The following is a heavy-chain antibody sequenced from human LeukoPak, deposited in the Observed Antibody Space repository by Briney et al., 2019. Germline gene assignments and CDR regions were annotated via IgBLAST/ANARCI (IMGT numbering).Heavy chain of an antibody. CDR3: AKGSGGNCYTALDV. Sequence: GGSLRLSCAASGFTFTNYAMTWVRQAPGKELEWVSCITGGGDSTYYADSVKGRFTISRDNSKNTLYLQMSSLSAEDTALYSCAKGSGGNCYTALDVWGRGTLFTVSA. J-gene: IGHJ3*01. D-gene: IGHD2-15*01. V-gene: IGHV3-23*01. CDR1: GFTFTNYA. CDR2: ITGGGDST.